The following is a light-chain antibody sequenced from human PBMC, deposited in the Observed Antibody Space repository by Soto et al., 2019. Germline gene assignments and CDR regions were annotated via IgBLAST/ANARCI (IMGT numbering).Light chain of an antibody. V-gene: IGLV2-8*01. CDR3: SSYAGGNNWV. J-gene: IGLJ3*02. CDR2: DVN. CDR1: SSDIGTYKY. Sequence: QSALTQPASVSGSPGQSITISCTGTSSDIGTYKYVSWFQHHPGKAPKLMLYDVNKRPSGVPDRFSGSKSGNTASLTVSGLQAEDEADYYCSSYAGGNNWVFGGGTKLTVL.